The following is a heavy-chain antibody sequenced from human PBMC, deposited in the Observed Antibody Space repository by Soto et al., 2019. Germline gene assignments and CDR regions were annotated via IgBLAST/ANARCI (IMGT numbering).Heavy chain of an antibody. V-gene: IGHV4-39*01. CDR3: ARHPGIAAHFDF. D-gene: IGHD6-13*01. Sequence: PSETLSLTCSVSGGSISSSSHYWGWIRQSPGKGLDRIGSIYYRGSAYYNPSLKSRVTISVDTSKNQFSLKLRSVTAADTSVYYCARHPGIAAHFDFWGQGTLVTVSS. CDR2: IYYRGSA. J-gene: IGHJ4*02. CDR1: GGSISSSSHY.